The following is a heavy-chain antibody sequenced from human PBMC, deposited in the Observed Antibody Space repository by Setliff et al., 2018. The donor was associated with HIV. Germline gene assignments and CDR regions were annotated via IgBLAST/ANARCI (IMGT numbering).Heavy chain of an antibody. CDR3: AREAESASYYFDS. V-gene: IGHV3-7*01. CDR2: IKQDGSEK. Sequence: GGSLRLSCAASGFTFSSHWMSWIRQAPGKGLEWVASIKQDGSEKYFVDSVKGRFTISRDNTKNTLYLQIDSLRAEDTAVYYCAREAESASYYFDSWGQGTLVTVSS. CDR1: GFTFSSHW. J-gene: IGHJ4*02. D-gene: IGHD1-26*01.